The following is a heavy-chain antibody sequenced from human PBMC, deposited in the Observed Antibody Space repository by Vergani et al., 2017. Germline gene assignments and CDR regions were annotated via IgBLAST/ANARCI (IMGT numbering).Heavy chain of an antibody. CDR1: GFTFSNYG. D-gene: IGHD6-13*01. Sequence: QVQLVESGGGVVQPGRSLRLSCAASGFTFSNYGMHWVRQAPGKGLEWVAVICFDGSNKYYADSLKGRFTISGDNSKNTLYLQMNSLRAEDTAIYYCARGPYWREAGVPHFDYWGQGTMVTVSS. CDR2: ICFDGSNK. CDR3: ARGPYWREAGVPHFDY. V-gene: IGHV3-33*01. J-gene: IGHJ4*02.